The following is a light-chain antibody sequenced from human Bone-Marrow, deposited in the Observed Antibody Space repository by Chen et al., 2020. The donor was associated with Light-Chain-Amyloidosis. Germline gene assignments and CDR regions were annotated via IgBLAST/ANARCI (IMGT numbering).Light chain of an antibody. CDR1: SCEVESYNL. CDR2: EGS. J-gene: IGLJ3*02. V-gene: IGLV2-23*01. CDR3: CSYAGSHTWV. Sequence: QSALTPPASVSGSPGQSITISCPGSSCEVESYNLVSWYRHHPGKAPKLIIYEGSRRPSGVSDRFSGLKSGNTASLTISGLQAEDEADYYCCSYAGSHTWVFGGGTKLTVL.